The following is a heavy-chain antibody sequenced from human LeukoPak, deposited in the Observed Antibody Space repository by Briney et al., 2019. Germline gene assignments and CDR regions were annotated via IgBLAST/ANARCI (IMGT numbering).Heavy chain of an antibody. CDR2: ISSSGSTI. V-gene: IGHV3-48*03. Sequence: GGSLRLSCAASGFTFSSYEMNWLRQAPGKGLEWVSYISSSGSTIYYADSVKGRFTISRDNAKNSLYLQMNSLRAEDTAVYYCARDPYYGDYVVWGQGTLVTVSS. D-gene: IGHD4-17*01. CDR3: ARDPYYGDYVV. CDR1: GFTFSSYE. J-gene: IGHJ4*02.